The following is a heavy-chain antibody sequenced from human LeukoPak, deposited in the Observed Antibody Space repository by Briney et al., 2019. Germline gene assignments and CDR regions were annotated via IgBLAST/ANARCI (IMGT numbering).Heavy chain of an antibody. J-gene: IGHJ4*02. CDR1: GGSISSYY. CDR3: ARSRLEATYYDILTGYYDY. V-gene: IGHV4-59*01. D-gene: IGHD3-9*01. Sequence: SETLSLTCTVSGGSISSYYWSWIRQPPGKGLEWIGYIYYSGNTNYNPSLKSRVTITVDTSKNQFSLKLSSVTAADTAVYYSARSRLEATYYDILTGYYDYWGQGTLVTVSS. CDR2: IYYSGNT.